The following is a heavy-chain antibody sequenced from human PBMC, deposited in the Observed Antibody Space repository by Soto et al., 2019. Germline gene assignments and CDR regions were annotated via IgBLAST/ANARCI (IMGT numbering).Heavy chain of an antibody. Sequence: GGSLRLSCAASGFTFSSYAMSWVRQAPGKGLEWVSAISGSCGSTYYADSVKGRFTISRGNSKNTLYLQMNSLRAEDTAVYCCANYDFWSGYFHYYGMDVWGQGTTVTVSS. D-gene: IGHD3-3*01. CDR2: ISGSCGST. CDR1: GFTFSSYA. J-gene: IGHJ6*02. V-gene: IGHV3-23*01. CDR3: ANYDFWSGYFHYYGMDV.